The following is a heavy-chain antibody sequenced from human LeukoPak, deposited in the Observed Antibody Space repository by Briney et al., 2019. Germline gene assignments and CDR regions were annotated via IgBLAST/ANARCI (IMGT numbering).Heavy chain of an antibody. Sequence: GGSLRLSCAASGFAFHEYTMHWVRQAPGKGLEWVSLVTRDGYNTFYADSVKGRFTISRDRSRDTVYLQMNSLRVEDTALYYCARDRDYPRDYFDYWGQGTLVTVSS. D-gene: IGHD4-17*01. CDR2: VTRDGYNT. CDR3: ARDRDYPRDYFDY. CDR1: GFAFHEYT. V-gene: IGHV3-43*01. J-gene: IGHJ4*02.